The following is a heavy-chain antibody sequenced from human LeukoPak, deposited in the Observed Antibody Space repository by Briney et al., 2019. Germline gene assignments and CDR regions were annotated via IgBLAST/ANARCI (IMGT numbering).Heavy chain of an antibody. CDR2: INIDGSIT. Sequence: GGSLRLSCAASGFTFSSYWFHWVRQTPGKGLVWVSRINIDGSITNYADSVGGRFTISRDDAKNTLYLQLNSLRAEDTAVYYCARNGVPAAKDYWGQGTLVTVSS. J-gene: IGHJ4*02. D-gene: IGHD2-2*01. CDR1: GFTFSSYW. V-gene: IGHV3-74*01. CDR3: ARNGVPAAKDY.